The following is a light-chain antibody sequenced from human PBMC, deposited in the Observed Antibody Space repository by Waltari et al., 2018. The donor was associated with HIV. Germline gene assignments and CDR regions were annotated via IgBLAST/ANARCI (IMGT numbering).Light chain of an antibody. V-gene: IGLV1-51*01. Sequence: QSVLTQPPSVSAAPGPKVTIPRPGRSSNIGNNYVSWYQQLPGTAPKLLIYDNNKQPSGVPDRFSGSKSGTSATLRITGLQTGDEADYYCGTGDYSLSAYVILGGGTKLTVL. CDR2: DNN. CDR3: GTGDYSLSAYVI. J-gene: IGLJ2*01. CDR1: SSNIGNNY.